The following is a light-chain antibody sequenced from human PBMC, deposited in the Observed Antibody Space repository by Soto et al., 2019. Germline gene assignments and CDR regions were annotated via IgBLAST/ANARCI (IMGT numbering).Light chain of an antibody. CDR3: QESYSTPLT. CDR2: AAS. J-gene: IGKJ4*01. V-gene: IGKV1-39*01. Sequence: DIQMPQSPASLSASVGDRVTITCRASESIAGYLNWYQQRLGKAPRLLIYAASSLQSGVPSRFSGRGSATHFTLTFSGLQLEGFASYYGQESYSTPLTFGGGTKVEI. CDR1: ESIAGY.